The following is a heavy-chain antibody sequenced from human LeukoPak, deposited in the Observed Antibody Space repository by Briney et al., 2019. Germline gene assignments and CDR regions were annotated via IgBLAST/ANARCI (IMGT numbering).Heavy chain of an antibody. CDR2: FDPEDGET. V-gene: IGHV1-24*01. CDR1: GYTLTELS. CDR3: ARDFGQLLFDGYYMDV. J-gene: IGHJ6*03. Sequence: ASVKVSCKVSGYTLTELSMHWVRQAPGKGLEWMGGFDPEDGETIYAQKFQGRVTMTEDTSTDTAYMELSRLRSDDTAVYYCARDFGQLLFDGYYMDVWGKGTTVTVSS. D-gene: IGHD2-2*01.